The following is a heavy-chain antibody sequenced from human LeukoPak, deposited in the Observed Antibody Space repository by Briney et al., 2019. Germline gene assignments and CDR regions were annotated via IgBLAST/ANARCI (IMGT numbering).Heavy chain of an antibody. CDR1: GFTFADYA. J-gene: IGHJ6*03. CDR3: AKGPLEVFPGYMDV. D-gene: IGHD2-21*01. Sequence: GGSLRLSCAASGFTFADYAMTWVRQAPGKGLEWVSGINWNGGSTGYADSVRGRFTISRDNAKNSLYLQMNSLRAEDTALYYCAKGPLEVFPGYMDVWGKGTTVTVSS. V-gene: IGHV3-20*04. CDR2: INWNGGST.